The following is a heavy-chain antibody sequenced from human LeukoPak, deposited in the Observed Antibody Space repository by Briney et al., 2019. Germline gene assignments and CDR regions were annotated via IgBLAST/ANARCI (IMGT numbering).Heavy chain of an antibody. D-gene: IGHD2-2*02. CDR1: GFTFSSYG. J-gene: IGHJ6*02. V-gene: IGHV3-30*19. CDR2: ISYDGSNK. CDR3: ARDSCSSTSCYNGGAYYYYGMDV. Sequence: GRSLRLSCAASGFTFSSYGMHWVRQAPGKGLEWVAVISYDGSNKYYADSVKGRFTISRDNSKNTLYLQMNSLRAEDTAVYYCARDSCSSTSCYNGGAYYYYGMDVWGQGTTVTVSS.